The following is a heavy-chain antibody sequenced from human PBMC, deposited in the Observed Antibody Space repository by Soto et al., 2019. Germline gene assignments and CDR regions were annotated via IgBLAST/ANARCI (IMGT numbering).Heavy chain of an antibody. V-gene: IGHV1-69*06. D-gene: IGHD1-1*01. CDR1: GGTFSSYA. J-gene: IGHJ6*02. CDR2: IIPIFGTA. CDR3: ARAQLERLGYYYYGMDV. Sequence: SVKVSCKASGGTFSSYAISWLRQAPGQGLEWMGGIIPIFGTANYAQKFQGRVTITADKSTSTAYMELSSLRSEDTAAYYCARAQLERLGYYYYGMDVWGQGTTVTVSS.